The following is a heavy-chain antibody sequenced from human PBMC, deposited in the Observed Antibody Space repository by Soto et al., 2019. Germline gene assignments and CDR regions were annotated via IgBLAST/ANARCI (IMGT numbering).Heavy chain of an antibody. Sequence: PGGSLGLSCAASGFTFSSYGMHWVRQAPGKGLEWVAVIWYDGSNKYYADSVKGRFTISRDNSKNTLYLQMNSLRAEDTAVYYCARVLAPITYYVFWSGYPAPLYYGMDVWGQGTTVTVSS. J-gene: IGHJ6*02. CDR1: GFTFSSYG. CDR2: IWYDGSNK. CDR3: ARVLAPITYYVFWSGYPAPLYYGMDV. D-gene: IGHD3-3*01. V-gene: IGHV3-33*01.